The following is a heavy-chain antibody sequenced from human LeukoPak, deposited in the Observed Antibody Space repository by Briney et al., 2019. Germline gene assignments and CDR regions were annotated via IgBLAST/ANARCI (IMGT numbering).Heavy chain of an antibody. CDR2: ISYDGSNK. Sequence: GGSLRLSCAASGFTFSSYAMHWVRQAPGKGLEWVAIISYDGSNKYYADSVKGRFTISRDNSKNTLYLQMNSLRAEDTAVYYCARDLYDFWSGYLDVWGKGTTVTVSS. CDR3: ARDLYDFWSGYLDV. J-gene: IGHJ6*04. V-gene: IGHV3-30-3*01. CDR1: GFTFSSYA. D-gene: IGHD3-3*01.